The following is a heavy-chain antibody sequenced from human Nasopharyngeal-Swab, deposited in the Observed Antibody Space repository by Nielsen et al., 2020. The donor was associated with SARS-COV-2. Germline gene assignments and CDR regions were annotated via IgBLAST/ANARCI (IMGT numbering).Heavy chain of an antibody. CDR3: ARDVVVETYYYYYMDV. D-gene: IGHD2-2*01. CDR1: GFTFSSYS. J-gene: IGHJ6*03. CDR2: ISSSSSTI. Sequence: GGSLRLSCAASGFTFSSYSMNWVHQAPGKGLEWVSYISSSSSTIYYADSVKGRFTISRDNAKNSLYLQMNSLRAEDTAVYYCARDVVVETYYYYYMDVWGKGTTVTVSS. V-gene: IGHV3-48*01.